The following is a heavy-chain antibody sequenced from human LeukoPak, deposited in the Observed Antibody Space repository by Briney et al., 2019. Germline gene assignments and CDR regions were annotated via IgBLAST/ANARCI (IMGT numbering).Heavy chain of an antibody. CDR1: GFTFSNYA. Sequence: PGGSLRLSCAASGFTFSNYAMNWVRQAPGKGLEWVSGISGSDGSTYYADSVKGRFTISRDNSKSTLYLQMNSLRAEDTAVYFCAKDPFGYGSGSPRYFDYWGQGTLVTVSS. CDR3: AKDPFGYGSGSPRYFDY. D-gene: IGHD3-10*01. CDR2: ISGSDGST. J-gene: IGHJ4*02. V-gene: IGHV3-23*01.